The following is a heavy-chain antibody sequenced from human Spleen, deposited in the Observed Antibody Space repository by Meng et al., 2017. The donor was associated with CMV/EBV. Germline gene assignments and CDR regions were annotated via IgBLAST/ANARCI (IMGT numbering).Heavy chain of an antibody. D-gene: IGHD6-13*01. CDR2: IIPILGIA. CDR1: GGTFSSYA. CDR3: MRGAGAGGRDWFDP. V-gene: IGHV1-69*10. J-gene: IGHJ5*02. Sequence: SVKVSCKASGGTFSSYAISWVRQAPGQGLEWMGGIIPILGIANYAQKFQGRVTITADKSTSTAYMELSSLRFDDTAIYYCMRGAGAGGRDWFDPWGQGTLVTVSS.